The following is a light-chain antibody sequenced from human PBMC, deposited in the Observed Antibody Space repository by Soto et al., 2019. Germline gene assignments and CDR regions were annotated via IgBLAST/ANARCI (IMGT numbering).Light chain of an antibody. V-gene: IGLV2-11*01. CDR3: CSYAGSYSWI. CDR1: SSDVSGYNR. CDR2: DVT. Sequence: QSVLTQPPSVSGSPGQSVTISCTGTSSDVSGYNRVSWYQQPPGTAPKLIIYDVTKRPSGVPDRFSGSKSGNTASLTISGLQAEDEADYYCCSYAGSYSWIFGGGTKLTVL. J-gene: IGLJ2*01.